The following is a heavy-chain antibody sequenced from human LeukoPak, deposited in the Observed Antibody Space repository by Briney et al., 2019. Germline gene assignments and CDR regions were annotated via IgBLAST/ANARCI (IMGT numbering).Heavy chain of an antibody. CDR3: ARHRSGGSQDDAFDI. V-gene: IGHV3-7*01. Sequence: GGFLRLSCAASEFTFSSYWMCWVRQAPGKGLEWVADIKQDGSEKYYVDSVKGRFTISRQNAKKSVFLQMNSLRAEDTAVYYCARHRSGGSQDDAFDIWGQGTMVTVSS. D-gene: IGHD2-15*01. CDR2: IKQDGSEK. J-gene: IGHJ3*02. CDR1: EFTFSSYW.